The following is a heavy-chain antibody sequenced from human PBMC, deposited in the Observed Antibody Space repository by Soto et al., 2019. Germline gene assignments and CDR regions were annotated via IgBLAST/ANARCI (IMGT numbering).Heavy chain of an antibody. CDR2: IIPIFGTA. CDR1: GGTFSSYA. J-gene: IGHJ4*02. Sequence: QVQLVQSGAEVKKPGSSVKVSCKASGGTFSSYAISWVRQAPGQGLEWMGGIIPIFGTANYAQKFQGRVTITADESTSTAYMELSSLRSEDTAVYYCERDLEYYYDSSGYSGYFDYCGQGTLVTVSS. V-gene: IGHV1-69*01. D-gene: IGHD3-22*01. CDR3: ERDLEYYYDSSGYSGYFDY.